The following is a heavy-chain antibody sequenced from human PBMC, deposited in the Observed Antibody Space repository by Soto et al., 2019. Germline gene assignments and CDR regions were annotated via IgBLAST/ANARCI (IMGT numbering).Heavy chain of an antibody. D-gene: IGHD6-13*01. CDR2: IIPIFGTA. CDR3: ARPGTTGYSSSWYGWFAP. Sequence: QGREWMGGIIPIFGTANYAQKFQGRVTITADESTSTAYMELSSLRSEDTAVYYCARPGTTGYSSSWYGWFAPWGQGTPVTVFS. J-gene: IGHJ5*02. V-gene: IGHV1-69*01.